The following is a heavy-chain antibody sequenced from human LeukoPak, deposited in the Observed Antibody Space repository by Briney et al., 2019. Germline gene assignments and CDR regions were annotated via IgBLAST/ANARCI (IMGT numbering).Heavy chain of an antibody. CDR2: IYYSGST. CDR3: AGIRPGFPVRGVIGY. Sequence: SETLSLTCTVSGGSISSYYWSWIRQPPGKGLEWIGYIYYSGSTNYNPSLKSRVTISVDTSKNQFSLKLSSVTAADTAVYYCAGIRPGFPVRGVIGYWGQGTLVTVSS. V-gene: IGHV4-59*01. J-gene: IGHJ4*02. D-gene: IGHD3-10*01. CDR1: GGSISSYY.